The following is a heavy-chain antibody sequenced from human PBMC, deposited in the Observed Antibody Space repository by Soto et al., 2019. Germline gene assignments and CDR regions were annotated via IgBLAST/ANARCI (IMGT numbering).Heavy chain of an antibody. Sequence: SVKVSCKASGGTFSSYAISWVRQAPGQGLEWMGGIIPIFGTANYAQKFQGRVTITADESTSTAYMELSSLRSEDTAVYYCARGGYTQVNDYDLWSGYYNDYYYYNMDVWGQGTTVTVSS. CDR2: IIPIFGTA. D-gene: IGHD3-3*01. J-gene: IGHJ6*02. CDR3: ARGGYTQVNDYDLWSGYYNDYYYYNMDV. CDR1: GGTFSSYA. V-gene: IGHV1-69*13.